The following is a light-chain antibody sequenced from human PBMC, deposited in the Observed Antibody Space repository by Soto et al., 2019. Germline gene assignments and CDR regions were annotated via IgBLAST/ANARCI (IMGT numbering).Light chain of an antibody. CDR3: QQSYRIPPT. CDR2: AAS. V-gene: IGKV1-39*01. CDR1: QNINNF. J-gene: IGKJ4*01. Sequence: DIQMTQSPSSLSASVGGRVTISCRASQNINNFLNWYQQKPGKAPNLLIYAASILQSGVASRFSGSGSGTDFTLTITNLQPEDFATYFCQQSYRIPPTFGGGTKVEIK.